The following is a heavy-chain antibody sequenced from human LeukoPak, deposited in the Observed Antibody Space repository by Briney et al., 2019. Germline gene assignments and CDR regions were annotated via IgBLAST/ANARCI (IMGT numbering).Heavy chain of an antibody. CDR1: GFTFSSYS. V-gene: IGHV3-21*01. CDR3: ARDGGGTGDY. CDR2: ISSSSSYI. D-gene: IGHD3-16*01. J-gene: IGHJ4*02. Sequence: GGPLRLSCAASGFTFSSYSMNWVRQAPGKGLEWVSSISSSSSYIYYADSVKGRFPISRDNAKNSLYLQMNSLRAEDPAVYYCARDGGGTGDYWGQGTLVTVSS.